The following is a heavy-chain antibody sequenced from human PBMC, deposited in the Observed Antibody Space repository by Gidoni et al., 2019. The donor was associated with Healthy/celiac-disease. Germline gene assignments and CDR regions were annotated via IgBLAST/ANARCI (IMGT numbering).Heavy chain of an antibody. D-gene: IGHD3-22*01. CDR1: GSTFSSYA. Sequence: QVQLVESGVGVVQPGRPRSLSCAASGSTFSSYAMHWVRQAPGKGLEWVAVISYDGSNTYYADSVQGRFTISRDNSKNTLYLQMNSLRAEDTAVYYCARDGLYDSSGYSVDYWGQGTLVTVSS. V-gene: IGHV3-30*04. CDR2: ISYDGSNT. CDR3: ARDGLYDSSGYSVDY. J-gene: IGHJ4*02.